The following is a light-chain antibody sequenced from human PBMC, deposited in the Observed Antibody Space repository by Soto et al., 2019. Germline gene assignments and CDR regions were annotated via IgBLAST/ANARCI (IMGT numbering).Light chain of an antibody. CDR3: QQRNNCPLT. CDR2: DAS. Sequence: EIVLAQSPATLSLSPGERATLSCRASQSVSTSLVWYQHKPGQAPRLLIYDASNRATGVPARFSGSGSGTDYTLPISSREPEDFAVYYCQQRNNCPLTFGGGTKVEIK. J-gene: IGKJ4*01. CDR1: QSVSTS. V-gene: IGKV3-11*01.